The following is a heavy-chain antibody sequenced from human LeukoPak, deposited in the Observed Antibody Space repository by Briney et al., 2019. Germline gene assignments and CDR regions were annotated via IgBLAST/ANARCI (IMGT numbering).Heavy chain of an antibody. V-gene: IGHV3-15*01. Sequence: PRGSLSPSRAASGFTFSNAWMSWVRQAPGKGLEWVGHIRSKTDGGTTDYAAPVKGRFTISRDDSKNTLYLQMNSLKTEDTAVYYCTTFEAYYDSGGYPHYFDSWGQRNLVTVSS. CDR2: IRSKTDGGTT. CDR1: GFTFSNAW. J-gene: IGHJ4*02. CDR3: TTFEAYYDSGGYPHYFDS. D-gene: IGHD3-22*01.